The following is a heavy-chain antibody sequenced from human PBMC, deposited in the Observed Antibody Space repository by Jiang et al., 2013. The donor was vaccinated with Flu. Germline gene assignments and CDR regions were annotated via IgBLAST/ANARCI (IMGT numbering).Heavy chain of an antibody. Sequence: AEVKXPGESLKISCEGSGYNFPSSWIGWVRQMPGRGLEWMGIIYPGDSDTRYSPSFQGQVTISADKSISTAYLQWSSLKASETAMYYCARREVGATHSFDYWGQGTLVTVSS. CDR1: GYNFPSSW. V-gene: IGHV5-51*03. J-gene: IGHJ4*02. CDR3: ARREVGATHSFDY. CDR2: IYPGDSDT. D-gene: IGHD1-26*01.